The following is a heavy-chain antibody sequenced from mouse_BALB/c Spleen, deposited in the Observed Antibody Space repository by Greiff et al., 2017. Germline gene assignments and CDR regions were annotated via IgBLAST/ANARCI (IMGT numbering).Heavy chain of an antibody. CDR1: GYTFTSYW. Sequence: GQLQESGAELAKPGASVKMSCKASGYTFTSYWMHWVKQRPGQGLEWIGYINPSTGYTEYNQKFKDKATLTADKSSSTAYMQLSSLTSEDSAVYYCARGSSSFDYWGQGTTLTVSS. V-gene: IGHV1-7*01. CDR3: ARGSSSFDY. CDR2: INPSTGYT. D-gene: IGHD1-1*01. J-gene: IGHJ2*01.